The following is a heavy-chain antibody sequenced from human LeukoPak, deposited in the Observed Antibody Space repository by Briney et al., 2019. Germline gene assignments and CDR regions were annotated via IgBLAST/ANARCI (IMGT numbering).Heavy chain of an antibody. CDR2: INPSGGST. CDR3: ARDLSWYGERYYYMDV. V-gene: IGHV1-46*01. Sequence: ASVKVSCKACGYTFTSYYMHWVRQAPGQGLEWMGIINPSGGSTSYAQKFQGRVTMTRDTSTSTVYMELSSLRSEDTAVYYCARDLSWYGERYYYMDVWGKGTTVTVSS. D-gene: IGHD6-13*01. CDR1: GYTFTSYY. J-gene: IGHJ6*03.